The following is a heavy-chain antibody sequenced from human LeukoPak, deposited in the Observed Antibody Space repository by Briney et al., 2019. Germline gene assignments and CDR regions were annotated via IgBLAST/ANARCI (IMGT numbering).Heavy chain of an antibody. CDR3: ARDQGIAVAGPENDY. D-gene: IGHD6-19*01. CDR1: GYTFTGYY. J-gene: IGHJ4*02. V-gene: IGHV1-2*02. CDR2: INPNSGGT. Sequence: ASVKVSCKASGYTFTGYYMHWVRQAPGQGLEWMGWINPNSGGTNYAQKFQGRVTMTRDTSISTAYMELSRLRSDDTAVYYCARDQGIAVAGPENDYWGQGTLVTVSS.